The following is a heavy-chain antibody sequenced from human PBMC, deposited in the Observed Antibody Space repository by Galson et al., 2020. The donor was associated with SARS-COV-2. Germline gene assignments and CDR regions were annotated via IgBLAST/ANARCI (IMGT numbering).Heavy chain of an antibody. Sequence: SETLSLTCTVSGGSISSSSYYWGWIRQPPGKGLEWIGSIYYSGSTYYNPSLKSRVTISVDTSKNQFSLKLSSVTAADTAVYYCASEILRFLLGALAPNWFDPWGQGTLVTVSS. CDR1: GGSISSSSYY. D-gene: IGHD3-3*01. CDR3: ASEILRFLLGALAPNWFDP. J-gene: IGHJ5*02. V-gene: IGHV4-39*01. CDR2: IYYSGST.